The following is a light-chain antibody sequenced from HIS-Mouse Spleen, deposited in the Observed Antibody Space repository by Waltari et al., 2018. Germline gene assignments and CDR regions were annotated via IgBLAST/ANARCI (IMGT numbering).Light chain of an antibody. Sequence: EIVMTQSPATLSVSPGERATLSCRASQSVSSNLAWYQQNPGQAPRLLIYGASTRATGSPARFSGSGSGTEFTLTISSLQSEDFAVYYCQQYNNWPPWTFGQGTKVEIK. CDR1: QSVSSN. CDR3: QQYNNWPPWT. CDR2: GAS. V-gene: IGKV3-15*01. J-gene: IGKJ1*01.